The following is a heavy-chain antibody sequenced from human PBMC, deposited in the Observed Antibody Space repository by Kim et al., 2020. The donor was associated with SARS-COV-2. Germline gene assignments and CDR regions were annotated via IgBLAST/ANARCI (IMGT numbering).Heavy chain of an antibody. CDR1: GFTFDTYA. CDR3: AKMVIMDGYNYFYYYAMDV. Sequence: GGSLRLSCVASGFTFDTYAMSGVRQAPGKGLEWVSVISGGAVNKFYADSVRGRFTISRDNSKNTLYLQMNSLRDEDTALYYCAKMVIMDGYNYFYYYAMDVWGRGTTVTVSS. J-gene: IGHJ6*02. D-gene: IGHD2-21*01. V-gene: IGHV3-23*01. CDR2: ISGGAVNK.